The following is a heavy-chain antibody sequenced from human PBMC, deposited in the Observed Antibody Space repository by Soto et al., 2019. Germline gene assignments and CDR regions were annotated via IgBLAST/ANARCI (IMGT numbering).Heavy chain of an antibody. V-gene: IGHV3-23*01. CDR3: AKGSRGYTGYVFDY. J-gene: IGHJ4*02. D-gene: IGHD5-12*01. Sequence: PGGSLRLSCAASGFSFGGYAMNWVRQAPGKGLEWVSSISGSGNTPYYADSVRGRFIISRDNSQSTVYLQMTSLRAEDTALYYCAKGSRGYTGYVFDYWGQGTLVTVSS. CDR1: GFSFGGYA. CDR2: ISGSGNTP.